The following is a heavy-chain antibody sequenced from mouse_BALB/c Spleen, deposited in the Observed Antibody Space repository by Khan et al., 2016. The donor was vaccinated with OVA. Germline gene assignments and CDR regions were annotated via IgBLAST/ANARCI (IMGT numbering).Heavy chain of an antibody. CDR3: SHSLLLYAIDY. V-gene: IGHV14-3*02. D-gene: IGHD1-2*01. CDR1: GFNIEDTY. Sequence: VQLQQPGAEFVKPGASVKLSCTASGFNIEDTYIHWVKQRPEQGLEWIGKIDPANGKTNYDPKFQGKATITADTSSNTAYLHLSSLTSEDTVVYYCSHSLLLYAIDYWGHGTSVTVSS. J-gene: IGHJ4*01. CDR2: IDPANGKT.